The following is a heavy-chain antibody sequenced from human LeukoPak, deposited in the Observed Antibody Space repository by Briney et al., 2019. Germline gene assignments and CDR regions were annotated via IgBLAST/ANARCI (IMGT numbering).Heavy chain of an antibody. V-gene: IGHV4-34*01. Sequence: PSETLSLTCAVYGGFFSGYYWSWIRQPPGKGLEWIGEINHSGSTNYNPSLKSRVTISLDTSKNQFSLKLSSVTAADTAVYYCARGRGYSYGSGYYYYYYMDVWGKGTTVTVSS. D-gene: IGHD5-18*01. J-gene: IGHJ6*03. CDR1: GGFFSGYY. CDR3: ARGRGYSYGSGYYYYYYMDV. CDR2: INHSGST.